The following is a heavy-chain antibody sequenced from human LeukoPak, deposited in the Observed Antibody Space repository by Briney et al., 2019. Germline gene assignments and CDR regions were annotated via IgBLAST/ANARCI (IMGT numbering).Heavy chain of an antibody. CDR2: IQYDGSYK. CDR1: GFTFNSDG. CDR3: ARDVTYYFDY. D-gene: IGHD2-21*02. J-gene: IGHJ4*02. Sequence: PGGSLRLSCAASGFTFNSDGMHWVRQAPGKGLEWVAFIQYDGSYKDYADSVKGRFTISRDNSKNTLYLQMNSLRAEDTAVYYCARDVTYYFDYWGQGTLVTVSS. V-gene: IGHV3-30*02.